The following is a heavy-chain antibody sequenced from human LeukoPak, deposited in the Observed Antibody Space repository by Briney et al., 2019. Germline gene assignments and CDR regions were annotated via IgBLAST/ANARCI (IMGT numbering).Heavy chain of an antibody. CDR2: INQDGSEE. J-gene: IGHJ4*02. Sequence: QPGGSLRLSCAASGFTSSAFGMHWVRQAPGKGLEWVAHINQDGSEEHYMDSVKARFIISRDNAKNSLSLQMDSLRAEDTAVYYCVRDGGVSGYDLLDYWGQGTLVTVSS. CDR3: VRDGGVSGYDLLDY. D-gene: IGHD5-12*01. CDR1: GFTSSAFG. V-gene: IGHV3-7*01.